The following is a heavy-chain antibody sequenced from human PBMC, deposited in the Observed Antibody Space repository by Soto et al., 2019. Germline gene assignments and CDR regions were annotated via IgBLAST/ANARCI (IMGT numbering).Heavy chain of an antibody. CDR3: TTLGGVVVPAAMLNHYYYYYMDV. J-gene: IGHJ6*03. CDR2: IKSKTDGGTT. Sequence: EVQLVESGGGLVKPGGSLRLSCAASGFTFSNAWMSWVRQAPGKGLEWVGRIKSKTDGGTTDYAAPVKGRFTISRDDSKNTLYLQMNSLKTEDTAVYYCTTLGGVVVPAAMLNHYYYYYMDVWGKGTTVTVSS. D-gene: IGHD2-2*01. CDR1: GFTFSNAW. V-gene: IGHV3-15*01.